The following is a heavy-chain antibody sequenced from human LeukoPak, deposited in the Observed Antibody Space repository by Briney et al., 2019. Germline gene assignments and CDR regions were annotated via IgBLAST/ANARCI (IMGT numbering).Heavy chain of an antibody. J-gene: IGHJ4*02. CDR1: GFTFSNHW. D-gene: IGHD4-4*01. V-gene: IGHV3-74*01. CDR2: INSDGTST. CDR3: ARGGSSNYDLDY. Sequence: GGSLRLSCAASGFTFSNHWMHWVRQPPGKGLVWVSRINSDGTSTSYADSVKGRFTISRDNAKNTLYLQMNSLRAEDTAVYYCARGGSSNYDLDYWGQGTLVTVSS.